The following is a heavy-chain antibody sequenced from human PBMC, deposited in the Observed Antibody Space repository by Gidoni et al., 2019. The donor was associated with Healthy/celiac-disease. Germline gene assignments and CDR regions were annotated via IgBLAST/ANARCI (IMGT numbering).Heavy chain of an antibody. CDR2: ISYDGSNK. J-gene: IGHJ5*02. Sequence: SGFTFSSYGMHWVRQAPGKGLEWEAVISYDGSNKYYADSVKGRFTISRDNSKNTLYLQMNSLRAEDTAVYYCANGVYASTAMGGSWGQGTLVTVSS. D-gene: IGHD5-18*01. CDR1: GFTFSSYG. CDR3: ANGVYASTAMGGS. V-gene: IGHV3-30*18.